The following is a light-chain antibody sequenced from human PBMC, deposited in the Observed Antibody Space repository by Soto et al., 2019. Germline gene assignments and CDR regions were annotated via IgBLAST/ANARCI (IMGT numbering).Light chain of an antibody. CDR3: QQRHMWPIT. J-gene: IGKJ5*01. V-gene: IGKV3-11*01. CDR1: QSFRGL. CDR2: DAY. Sequence: EDVLTQSPVPLSLSPGERATLSCRASQSFRGLLAWYQQKPGQAPRLLIYDAYNRATGIPPRFSGSGSGTDFTLTISSLEPEDSAVYYCQQRHMWPITFGQGTRLGIK.